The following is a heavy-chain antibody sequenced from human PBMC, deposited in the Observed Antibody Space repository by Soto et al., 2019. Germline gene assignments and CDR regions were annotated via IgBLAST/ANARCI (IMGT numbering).Heavy chain of an antibody. Sequence: PGGSLRLSCVASGFTVSGYSMHWVRQAPGKGLEWVSLISYDGNNKDYADSVKGRFTISRDNSKNTLYLQMNSLRIEDTAVYYSVRCWGTGDGSNLGYNWFDPWGQGSLVTVSS. J-gene: IGHJ5*02. V-gene: IGHV3-30-3*01. CDR2: ISYDGNNK. D-gene: IGHD1-1*01. CDR1: GFTVSGYS. CDR3: VRCWGTGDGSNLGYNWFDP.